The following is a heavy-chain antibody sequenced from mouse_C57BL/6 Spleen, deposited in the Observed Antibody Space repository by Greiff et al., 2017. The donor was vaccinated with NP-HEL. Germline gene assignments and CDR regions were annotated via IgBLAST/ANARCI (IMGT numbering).Heavy chain of an antibody. J-gene: IGHJ3*01. Sequence: EVHLVESGGGLVKPGGSLKLSCAASGFTFSSYAMSWVRQTPEKRLEWVATISDGGSYTYYPDNVKGRFTISRDNAKNNLYLQMSHLKSEDTAMYYCARGLIYYGNPWFAYWGQGTLVTVSA. D-gene: IGHD2-1*01. CDR1: GFTFSSYA. CDR2: ISDGGSYT. V-gene: IGHV5-4*01. CDR3: ARGLIYYGNPWFAY.